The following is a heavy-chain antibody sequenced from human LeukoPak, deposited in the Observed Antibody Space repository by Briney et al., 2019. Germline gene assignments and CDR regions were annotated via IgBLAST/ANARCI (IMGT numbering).Heavy chain of an antibody. J-gene: IGHJ5*02. CDR3: ARYRTVVPAAIGPTNWFDP. CDR2: LYTSGST. D-gene: IGHD2-2*01. CDR1: GGSSSSYY. Sequence: SVTVSLICTVSGGSSSSYYWSWIAQPGGKGLVGIRRLYTSGSTNYNPSLKSRVTMSEDTSKNHSSLKLGAVTAAGTAVYYCARYRTVVPAAIGPTNWFDPWGEGTLVTVSS. V-gene: IGHV4-4*07.